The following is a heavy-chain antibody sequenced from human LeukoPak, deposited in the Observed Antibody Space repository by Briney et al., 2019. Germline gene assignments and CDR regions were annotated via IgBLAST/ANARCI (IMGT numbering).Heavy chain of an antibody. CDR2: ISSNGGST. Sequence: GGSLRLSCSASGFTLSSYAMHWVRQAPGRGLEYVSAISSNGGSTYYADSVKGRFTISRDNSKNTLYLQMNSLRAEDTAVYYCARETYEGAFDIWGQGTMVTVSS. D-gene: IGHD3-3*01. V-gene: IGHV3-64*04. CDR1: GFTLSSYA. CDR3: ARETYEGAFDI. J-gene: IGHJ3*02.